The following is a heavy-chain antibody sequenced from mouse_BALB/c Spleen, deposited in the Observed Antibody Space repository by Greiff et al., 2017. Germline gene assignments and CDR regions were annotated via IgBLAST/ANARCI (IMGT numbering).Heavy chain of an antibody. V-gene: IGHV1S81*02. CDR1: GYTFTSYW. D-gene: IGHD3-3*01. Sequence: QVQLQQPGAELVKPGASVKLSCKASGYTFTSYWMHWVKQRPGQGLEWIGEINPSNGRTNYNEKFKSKATLTVDKSSSTAYMQLSSLTSEDSAVYYCARGDDAMDYWGQGTSVTVSA. CDR2: INPSNGRT. CDR3: ARGDDAMDY. J-gene: IGHJ4*01.